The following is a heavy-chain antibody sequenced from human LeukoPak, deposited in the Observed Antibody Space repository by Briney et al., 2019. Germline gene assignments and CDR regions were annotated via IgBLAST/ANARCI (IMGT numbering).Heavy chain of an antibody. V-gene: IGHV3-7*01. Sequence: AAGSLRLSCVASGFIFTSYWMSWVRQAPGKGLEWVGNIKQDGREKYYVDSVKGRFTISRDNAKNSLDLQMNNLRAEDTAVYYCAKGAYLGFVSWGQGNLVTVSS. CDR1: GFIFTSYW. D-gene: IGHD2-21*01. CDR2: IKQDGREK. CDR3: AKGAYLGFVS. J-gene: IGHJ4*02.